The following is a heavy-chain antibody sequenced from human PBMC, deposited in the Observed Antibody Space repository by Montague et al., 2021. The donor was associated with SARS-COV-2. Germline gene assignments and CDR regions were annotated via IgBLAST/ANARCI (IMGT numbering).Heavy chain of an antibody. CDR2: IYYSGST. CDR1: GGSISSSSYY. V-gene: IGHV4-39*01. Sequence: SETLSLTCTVSGGSISSSSYYWGWIRQPPGKGLEWIGSIYYSGSTYYNPSLKSPVTISVDTSKNQFSLKLSSATAADTAVYSGARHESQWLCLYPYYLDYWGQGALVTVSS. J-gene: IGHJ4*02. CDR3: ARHESQWLCLYPYYLDY. D-gene: IGHD5-12*01.